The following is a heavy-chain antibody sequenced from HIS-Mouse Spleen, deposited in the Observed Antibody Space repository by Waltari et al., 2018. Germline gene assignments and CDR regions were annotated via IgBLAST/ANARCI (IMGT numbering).Heavy chain of an antibody. J-gene: IGHJ3*02. V-gene: IGHV4-39*07. CDR1: GGSISSSSSY. CDR3: ARDGYSGYGHDAFDI. CDR2: IYYSGST. D-gene: IGHD5-12*01. Sequence: QLQLQESGPGLVKPSETLSLTCTVSGGSISSSSSYWGWIRTPPGKGLEWLGSIYYSGSTYYNPSLKSRVTISVDTSKNQFSLKLSSVTAADTAVYYCARDGYSGYGHDAFDIWGQGTMVTVSS.